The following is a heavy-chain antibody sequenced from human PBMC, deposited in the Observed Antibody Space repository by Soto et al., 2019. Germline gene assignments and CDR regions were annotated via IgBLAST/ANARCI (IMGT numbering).Heavy chain of an antibody. CDR1: GSTFSSYW. Sequence: PGGALRLSCAASGSTFSSYWMRWVRQATGKGLAWVANIKNDGSEKYYVDSVKGRFTISRDNAKNSLYLQMNSLRAEDTAVYYCAGAGYSSSQYYSDYRGQGTLVTVSS. D-gene: IGHD6-13*01. CDR2: IKNDGSEK. V-gene: IGHV3-7*01. CDR3: AGAGYSSSQYYSDY. J-gene: IGHJ4*02.